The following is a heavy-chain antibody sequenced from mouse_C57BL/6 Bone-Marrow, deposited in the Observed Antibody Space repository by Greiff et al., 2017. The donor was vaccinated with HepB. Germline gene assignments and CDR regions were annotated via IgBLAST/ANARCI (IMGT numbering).Heavy chain of an antibody. D-gene: IGHD1-1*01. CDR2: IYPRSGNT. J-gene: IGHJ2*01. CDR1: GYTFTSYG. V-gene: IGHV1-81*01. Sequence: VKLQESGAELARPGASVKLSCKASGYTFTSYGISWVKQRTGQGLEWIGEIYPRSGNTYYNEKFKGKATLTADKSSSTAYMELRSLTSEDSAVYFCARTFGTTVVATDFDYWGQGTTLTVSS. CDR3: ARTFGTTVVATDFDY.